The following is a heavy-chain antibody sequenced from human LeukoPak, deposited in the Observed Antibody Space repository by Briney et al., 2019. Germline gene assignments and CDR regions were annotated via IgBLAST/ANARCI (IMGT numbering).Heavy chain of an antibody. CDR1: GFTFSSYG. J-gene: IGHJ6*02. CDR3: AKVGRMIRYYYGTDV. Sequence: GGSLRLSCAASGFTFSSYGMHWVRQAPGKGLEWVAVISYDGSNKYYADSVKGRFTISRDNSKNTLYLQMNSLRAEDTAVYYCAKVGRMIRYYYGTDVWGQGTTVTVSS. V-gene: IGHV3-30*18. D-gene: IGHD3-22*01. CDR2: ISYDGSNK.